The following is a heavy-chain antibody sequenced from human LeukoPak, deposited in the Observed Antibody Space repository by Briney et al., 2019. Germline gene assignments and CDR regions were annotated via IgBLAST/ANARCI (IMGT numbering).Heavy chain of an antibody. V-gene: IGHV3-30-3*01. J-gene: IGHJ5*02. CDR3: AGKNHNWSDP. D-gene: IGHD1-14*01. Sequence: GSLRLSCAASGFTFSSYAMHWVRQAPGKGLEWVAVISYDGSNKYYADSVKGRFTISRDNSKNTLYLQMNSLRAEDTAVYYCAGKNHNWSDPWGQGTLVTVSS. CDR2: ISYDGSNK. CDR1: GFTFSSYA.